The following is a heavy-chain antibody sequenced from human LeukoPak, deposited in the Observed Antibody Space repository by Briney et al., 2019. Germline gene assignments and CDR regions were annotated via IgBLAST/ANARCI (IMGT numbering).Heavy chain of an antibody. CDR3: ARVGSGSIGDAFDI. CDR2: ISAYNGNT. CDR1: GYTFTSYG. J-gene: IGHJ3*02. D-gene: IGHD1-26*01. Sequence: ASVKVSCKASGYTFTSYGISWVRQAPGQGLEWMGWISAYNGNTNYAQKPQGRVTMTTNTSTSTAYMELRSLRSHDTAVYYCARVGSGSIGDAFDIWGQGTMVTVSS. V-gene: IGHV1-18*01.